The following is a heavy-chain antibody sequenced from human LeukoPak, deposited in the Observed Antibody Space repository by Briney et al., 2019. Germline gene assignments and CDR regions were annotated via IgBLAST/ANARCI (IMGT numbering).Heavy chain of an antibody. J-gene: IGHJ4*02. D-gene: IGHD3-9*01. CDR2: INHSGST. CDR1: GGSFSGYY. CDR3: ARVSYYDILTGYRSAFDY. V-gene: IGHV4-34*01. Sequence: PSETLSLTCAVYGGSFSGYYWSWIRQPPGKGLEWIGEINHSGSTNYNPSLKSRVTISVDTSKNQFSLKLSSVTAADTAVYYCARVSYYDILTGYRSAFDYWGQGTLVTVSS.